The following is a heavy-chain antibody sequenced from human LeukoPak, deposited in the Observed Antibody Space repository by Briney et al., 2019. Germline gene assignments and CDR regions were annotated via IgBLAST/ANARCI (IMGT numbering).Heavy chain of an antibody. D-gene: IGHD4/OR15-4a*01. Sequence: GGSLRLSCAGSGFSFSDYAMSWVRQAPGRGLEWVSLISGPGDRTYSADSVRGRLTTSRDNSRNILYLQINSLRAEDTATYYCAKGRGANSVYASLGQGTLVTVSS. CDR1: GFSFSDYA. V-gene: IGHV3-23*01. CDR3: AKGRGANSVYAS. CDR2: ISGPGDRT. J-gene: IGHJ5*02.